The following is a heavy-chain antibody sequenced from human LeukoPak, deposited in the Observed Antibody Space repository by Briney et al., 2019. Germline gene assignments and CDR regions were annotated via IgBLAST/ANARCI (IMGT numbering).Heavy chain of an antibody. J-gene: IGHJ4*02. CDR3: ARLVGFSSSVLM. D-gene: IGHD6-6*01. Sequence: PSETVSLTCYVSGGSISTEDHFWGWIRQAPGKRLEWIGSVSYSGRSYDNPSLRSRVTTSADTSRNLFSLKLSSVTAADTAVYYCARLVGFSSSVLMWGQGTRVTVSS. CDR2: VSYSGRS. V-gene: IGHV4-39*01. CDR1: GGSISTEDHF.